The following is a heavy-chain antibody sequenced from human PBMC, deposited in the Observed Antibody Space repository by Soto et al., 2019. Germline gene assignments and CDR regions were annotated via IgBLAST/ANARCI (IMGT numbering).Heavy chain of an antibody. J-gene: IGHJ6*02. Sequence: SETLSLTCTVSGGSISSSSYYWGWIRQPPGKGLEWIGSIYYSGSTYYNPSLKSRVTISVDTSKNQFSLKLSSVTAADTAVYYCARHIRAITMVRGVLGMDVWGQGTTVT. V-gene: IGHV4-39*01. D-gene: IGHD3-10*01. CDR2: IYYSGST. CDR1: GGSISSSSYY. CDR3: ARHIRAITMVRGVLGMDV.